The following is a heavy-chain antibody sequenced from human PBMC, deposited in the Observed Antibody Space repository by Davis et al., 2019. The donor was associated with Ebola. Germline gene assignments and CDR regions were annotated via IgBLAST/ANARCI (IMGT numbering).Heavy chain of an antibody. V-gene: IGHV4-4*02. D-gene: IGHD3-10*01. CDR1: GGSISSSNW. J-gene: IGHJ6*02. CDR3: ARDLRFRGNYYYYYAMDV. Sequence: MPSETLSLTCAVSGGSISSSNWWSWVRQPPGKGLEWIGYIYYSGSTNYNPSLKSRVTISVDTSKNQFSLKLSSVTAADTAVYYCARDLRFRGNYYYYYAMDVWGQGTTVTVS. CDR2: IYYSGST.